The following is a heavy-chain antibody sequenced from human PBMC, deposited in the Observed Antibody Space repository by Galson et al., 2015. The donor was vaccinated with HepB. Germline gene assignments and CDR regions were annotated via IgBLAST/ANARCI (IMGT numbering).Heavy chain of an antibody. CDR3: AREGGAGYSGYDLPYYYYYMDV. J-gene: IGHJ6*03. Sequence: SVKVSCKASGGTFSSYAISWVRQAPGQGLEWMGGIIPIFGTANYAQKFQGRVTITADESTSTAYMELSSLRSEDTAVYYCAREGGAGYSGYDLPYYYYYMDVWGKGTTVTVSS. D-gene: IGHD5-12*01. CDR2: IIPIFGTA. CDR1: GGTFSSYA. V-gene: IGHV1-69*13.